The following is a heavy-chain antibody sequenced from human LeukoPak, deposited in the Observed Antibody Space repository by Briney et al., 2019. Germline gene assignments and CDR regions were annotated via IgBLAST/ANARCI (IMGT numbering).Heavy chain of an antibody. CDR2: ISSSSSYI. D-gene: IGHD3-22*01. Sequence: GGSLRLSCAASGFTFSSYSMNWVRQAPGKGLEWVSSISSSSSYIYYADSVKGRFTISRDNAKNSLYLQMNSLRAEDTAVYYCAGGGYDSSGYYYGWGQGTLVTVSS. V-gene: IGHV3-21*01. J-gene: IGHJ4*02. CDR1: GFTFSSYS. CDR3: AGGGYDSSGYYYG.